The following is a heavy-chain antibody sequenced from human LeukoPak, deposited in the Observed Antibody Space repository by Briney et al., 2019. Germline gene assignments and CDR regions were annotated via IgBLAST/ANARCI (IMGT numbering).Heavy chain of an antibody. J-gene: IGHJ4*02. CDR3: ARLNGYSYGLFY. D-gene: IGHD5-18*01. V-gene: IGHV4-59*01. CDR2: IYYSGST. CDR1: GGSISSYY. Sequence: SETLSLTCTVSGGSISSYYWSWIRQPPGKGLAWIGYIYYSGSTNYNPSLKSRVTISVDTSKNQFSLKLSSVTAADTAVYYCARLNGYSYGLFYWGQGTLVTVSS.